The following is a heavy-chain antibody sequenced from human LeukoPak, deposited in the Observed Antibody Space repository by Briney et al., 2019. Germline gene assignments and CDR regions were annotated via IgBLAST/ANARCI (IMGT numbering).Heavy chain of an antibody. CDR3: AKIISYYYDSSGYLPYYFDY. CDR2: FSGSGGST. V-gene: IGHV3-23*01. CDR1: GFTFSSYA. Sequence: GGSLRLSCAASGFTFSSYAMSWVRQAPGKGLEWVSAFSGSGGSTYYADSVKGRFTISRDNSKNTLYLQMNSLRAEDTAVYYCAKIISYYYDSSGYLPYYFDYWGQGTLVTVSS. D-gene: IGHD3-22*01. J-gene: IGHJ4*02.